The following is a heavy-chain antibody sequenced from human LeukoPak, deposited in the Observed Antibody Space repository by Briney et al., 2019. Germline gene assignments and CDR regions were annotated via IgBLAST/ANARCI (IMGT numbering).Heavy chain of an antibody. Sequence: SETLSLTCTVSGGSISSYYWSWMRQPPGKGLEWIGYIYYSGSTNYNPSLKSRVTISVDTSKNQFSLKLSSVTAADTAVYYCARDLNGGNSGWFDPWGQGTLVTVSS. CDR3: ARDLNGGNSGWFDP. CDR2: IYYSGST. V-gene: IGHV4-59*01. J-gene: IGHJ5*02. CDR1: GGSISSYY. D-gene: IGHD4-23*01.